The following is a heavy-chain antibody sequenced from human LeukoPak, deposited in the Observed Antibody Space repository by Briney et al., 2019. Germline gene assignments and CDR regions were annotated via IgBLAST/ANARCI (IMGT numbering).Heavy chain of an antibody. J-gene: IGHJ4*02. CDR2: MYHDGDT. Sequence: MPSETLSLTCAVSRGSISSGGYSWSWIRQPPGKGLEWIGYMYHDGDTYYNPSLKGRVTISVDRSKNQFSLKVSSVTAADTAVYYCASDSGYDEIDYWGQGTLVTVSS. CDR1: RGSISSGGYS. D-gene: IGHD5-12*01. V-gene: IGHV4-30-2*01. CDR3: ASDSGYDEIDY.